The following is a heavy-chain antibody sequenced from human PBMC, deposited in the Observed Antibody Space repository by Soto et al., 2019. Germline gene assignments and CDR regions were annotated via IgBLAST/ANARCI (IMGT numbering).Heavy chain of an antibody. Sequence: SETPSLTCTVSGGSISSYYWSWIRQPPGKGLEWIGYIYYSGSTNYNPSLKSRVTISVDTSKNQFSLKLSSVTAPDTAVYYCARGQGNYDFWSGYSLFDYWGQGTLVTVSS. V-gene: IGHV4-59*01. J-gene: IGHJ4*02. CDR1: GGSISSYY. CDR2: IYYSGST. D-gene: IGHD3-3*01. CDR3: ARGQGNYDFWSGYSLFDY.